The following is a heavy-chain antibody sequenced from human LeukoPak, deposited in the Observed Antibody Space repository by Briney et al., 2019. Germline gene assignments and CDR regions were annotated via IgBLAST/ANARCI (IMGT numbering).Heavy chain of an antibody. CDR2: LYTGGST. D-gene: IGHD1-14*01. J-gene: IGHJ4*02. CDR3: EREPPPDIQIGSSGNRKFFDY. Sequence: PGGSLRLSCAASGFTVSSNYMSWVRQAPGKGLEWVSVLYTGGSTYYADSVKGRFTISRDNSKNTLYLQMNSLRVEDTAVYYCEREPPPDIQIGSSGNRKFFDYWGQGTLVTVSS. CDR1: GFTVSSNY. V-gene: IGHV3-66*01.